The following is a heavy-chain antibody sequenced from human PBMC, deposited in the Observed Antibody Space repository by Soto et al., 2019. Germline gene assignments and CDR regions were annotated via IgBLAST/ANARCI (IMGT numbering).Heavy chain of an antibody. J-gene: IGHJ4*02. V-gene: IGHV4-31*03. CDR3: ARGVLRTFDY. CDR1: GGSIRSGGNS. Sequence: QVQLQESGPGLVKPSQTLSLTCTVSGGSIRSGGNSWSWIRQHSGKGLEWIGYIYYSGSTYYNPSLQSRLTISLDTSKNQFSLKLSSATAADTAVYYCARGVLRTFDYWGQGTLVTVSS. CDR2: IYYSGST.